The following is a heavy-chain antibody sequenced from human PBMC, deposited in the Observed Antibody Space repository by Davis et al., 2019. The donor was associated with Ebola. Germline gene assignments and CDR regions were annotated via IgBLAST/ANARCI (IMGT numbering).Heavy chain of an antibody. D-gene: IGHD3-3*01. Sequence: PSETLSLTCTVSGGSISSSSYYWGWIRQPPRKGLEWIGSIYYSGSTYYNPSLKSRVTISVDTSKNQFSLKLSSVTAADTAVYYCASRITIFGVDPWGFDPWGQGTLVTVSS. J-gene: IGHJ5*02. CDR3: ASRITIFGVDPWGFDP. CDR2: IYYSGST. V-gene: IGHV4-39*01. CDR1: GGSISSSSYY.